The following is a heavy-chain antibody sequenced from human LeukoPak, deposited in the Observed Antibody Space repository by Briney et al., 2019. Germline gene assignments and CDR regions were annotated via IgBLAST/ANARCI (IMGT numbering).Heavy chain of an antibody. J-gene: IGHJ3*02. Sequence: GRSLRLSCAASGFTFDDYAMHWVRQAPGKGLEWVSGISWNSGSIGYADSVKGRFTISRDNAKNSLYLQMNSLRAEDTALYYCAKDIGVAAADAFDIWGQGTMVTVSS. CDR1: GFTFDDYA. CDR3: AKDIGVAAADAFDI. V-gene: IGHV3-9*01. CDR2: ISWNSGSI. D-gene: IGHD6-13*01.